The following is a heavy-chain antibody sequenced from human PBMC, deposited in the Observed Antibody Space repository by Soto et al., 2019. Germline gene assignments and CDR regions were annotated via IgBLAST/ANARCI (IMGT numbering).Heavy chain of an antibody. CDR3: ARDSVLRFLEWLSLLDY. J-gene: IGHJ4*02. D-gene: IGHD3-3*01. V-gene: IGHV4-59*01. Sequence: SETLSLTCTVSGGSINNYYWSWIRQPPGKGLEWIGYISYSGSTHYNPSLKSRVTLSVDTSKNQFSLRAEDTAVYYCARDSVLRFLEWLSLLDYWGQGTLVTVSS. CDR2: ISYSGST. CDR1: GGSINNYY.